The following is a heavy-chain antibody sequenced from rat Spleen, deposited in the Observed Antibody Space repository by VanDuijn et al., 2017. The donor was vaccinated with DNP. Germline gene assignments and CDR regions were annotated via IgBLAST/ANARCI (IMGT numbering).Heavy chain of an antibody. CDR1: GFPFSDYN. J-gene: IGHJ2*01. V-gene: IGHV5-7*01. Sequence: EVQLVVSGGGLVQPGRFLKLSCVASGFPFSDYNMAWVRQAPKKGLEWVASISYDGSKTNYRDSVKGRFTTSRDKAKNTLYLQMDSLRSEDTATYYCARPDYWGQGVMVTVSS. CDR2: ISYDGSKT. CDR3: ARPDY.